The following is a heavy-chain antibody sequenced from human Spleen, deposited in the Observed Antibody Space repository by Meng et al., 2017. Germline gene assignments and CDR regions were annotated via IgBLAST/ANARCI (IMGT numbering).Heavy chain of an antibody. CDR1: GFTFSDYY. V-gene: IGHV3-11*04. CDR2: ISSSGSTI. D-gene: IGHD6-19*01. J-gene: IGHJ4*02. Sequence: QGQLVGSGGGLDKHGGSLRLTWSASGFTFSDYYMSWIRQAPGKGLEWVSYISSSGSTIYYADSVKGRFTISRDNAKNSLYLQMNSLRAEDTAVYYCARDDGVAVAGAYYWGQGTLVTVSS. CDR3: ARDDGVAVAGAYY.